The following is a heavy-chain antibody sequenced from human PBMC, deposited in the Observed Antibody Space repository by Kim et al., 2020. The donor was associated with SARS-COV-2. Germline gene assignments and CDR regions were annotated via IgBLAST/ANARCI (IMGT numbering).Heavy chain of an antibody. V-gene: IGHV3-23*01. Sequence: GGSLRLSCAASGFTFSSYAMSWVRQAPGKGLEWVSAISGSGGSTYYADSVKGRFTISRDNSKNTLYLQMNSLRAEDTAVYYCAKVDFAVTIPGGDYWGQGTLVTVSS. CDR2: ISGSGGST. CDR1: GFTFSSYA. CDR3: AKVDFAVTIPGGDY. D-gene: IGHD4-17*01. J-gene: IGHJ4*02.